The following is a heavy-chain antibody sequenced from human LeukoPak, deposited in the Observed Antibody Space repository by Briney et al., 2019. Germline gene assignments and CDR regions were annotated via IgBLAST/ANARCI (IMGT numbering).Heavy chain of an antibody. Sequence: SETLSLTCTVSGGSISSSSYYWSWIRQPAGKGLEWIGRIYTSGITNYNPSLKSRVTTSVDTSKNQFSLKLSSVTAADTAVYYCARDYPYYYDSSGYPFDYWGQGTLVTVSS. V-gene: IGHV4-61*02. J-gene: IGHJ4*02. CDR1: GGSISSSSYY. CDR3: ARDYPYYYDSSGYPFDY. D-gene: IGHD3-22*01. CDR2: IYTSGIT.